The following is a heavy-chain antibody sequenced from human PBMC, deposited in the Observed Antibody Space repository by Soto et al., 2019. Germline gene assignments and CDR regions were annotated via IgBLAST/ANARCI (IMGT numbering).Heavy chain of an antibody. Sequence: GGSQRLSCAASGFTFRQYAMSWVRQAPGKGLEWVSGIVAGGSLTYYADSVRGRFTISRDNSENTLFLQMNSLRAEDTAVYYCAKDLDVDSFWGNYRPPLDPGGQGTLVTV. D-gene: IGHD3-16*02. CDR3: AKDLDVDSFWGNYRPPLDP. CDR2: IVAGGSLT. V-gene: IGHV3-23*01. CDR1: GFTFRQYA. J-gene: IGHJ5*02.